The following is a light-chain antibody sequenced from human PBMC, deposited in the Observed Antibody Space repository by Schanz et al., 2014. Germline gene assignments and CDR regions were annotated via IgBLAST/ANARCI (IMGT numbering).Light chain of an antibody. V-gene: IGLV2-14*01. CDR3: SSYTSSSTLV. Sequence: QSALTQPASVSGSPGQSITISCTGTTSDVGGYNYVSWYQQHPGKAPKLMIYDVSSRPSGVSNRFSGSKSGNTASLTISGHQAEDEADYYCSSYTSSSTLVFGGGTKLTVL. J-gene: IGLJ2*01. CDR2: DVS. CDR1: TSDVGGYNY.